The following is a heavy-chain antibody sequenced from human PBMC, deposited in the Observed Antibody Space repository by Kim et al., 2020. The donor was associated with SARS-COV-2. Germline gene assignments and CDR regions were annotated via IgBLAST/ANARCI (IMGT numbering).Heavy chain of an antibody. D-gene: IGHD3-16*01. V-gene: IGHV4-39*01. J-gene: IGHJ4*02. CDR3: ASTTAGGGGGVDY. Sequence: SETLSLTCTVSGGSISSSSCYWIWIRQPPGKGLDGIGCINYSGSTYYYPSLKSRVTISADKSKNQFYLRLISVTAADTALCYCASTTAGGGGGVDYWGQG. CDR1: GGSISSSSCY. CDR2: INYSGST.